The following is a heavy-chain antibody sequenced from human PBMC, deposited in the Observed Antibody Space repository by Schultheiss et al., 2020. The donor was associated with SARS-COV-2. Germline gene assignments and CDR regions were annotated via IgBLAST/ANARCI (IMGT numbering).Heavy chain of an antibody. CDR3: APSSQLDSFDY. CDR1: GFTFDDYA. CDR2: ISWNSCSI. D-gene: IGHD6-6*01. J-gene: IGHJ4*02. Sequence: GGSLRLSCAASGFTFDDYAMHWVRQALGKGLEWVSGISWNSCSIGYADSVKGRFTISRDNAKNFLYLQMNSLRAEDTVLYYCAPSSQLDSFDYWGQGTLVTVSS. V-gene: IGHV3-9*01.